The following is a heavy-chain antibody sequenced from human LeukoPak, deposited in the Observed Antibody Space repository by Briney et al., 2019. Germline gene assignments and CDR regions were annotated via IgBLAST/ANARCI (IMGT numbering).Heavy chain of an antibody. V-gene: IGHV3-23*01. CDR3: AHPPRTIFGVVTRGY. Sequence: PGGSLRLSCAASGFTFSSSAMAWVRQVPGKGLEWVAAISGSGGHIDSADSLKGRFTISRDNSKNTLYLQMNSLRAEDTAVYYCAHPPRTIFGVVTRGYWGQGTLVTVSS. D-gene: IGHD3-3*01. CDR1: GFTFSSSA. J-gene: IGHJ4*02. CDR2: ISGSGGHI.